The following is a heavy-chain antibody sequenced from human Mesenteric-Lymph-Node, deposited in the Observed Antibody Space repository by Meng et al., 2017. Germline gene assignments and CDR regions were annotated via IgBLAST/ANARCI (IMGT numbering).Heavy chain of an antibody. CDR2: INPNSGAT. Sequence: QVQLVQSGAEVKKPGASVKVSCKASGYTFTDSYMHWMRQAPGRGLEWMGWINPNSGATDYAQKFQGRVTMATDTSITTAYLEVRSLRSNDTAVYYCARGGSSYAFWGQGTLVTVSS. CDR1: GYTFTDSY. J-gene: IGHJ4*02. CDR3: ARGGSSYAF. D-gene: IGHD5-18*01. V-gene: IGHV1-2*02.